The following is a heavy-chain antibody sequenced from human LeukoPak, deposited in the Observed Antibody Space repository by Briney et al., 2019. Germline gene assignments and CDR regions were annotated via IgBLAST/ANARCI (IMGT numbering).Heavy chain of an antibody. V-gene: IGHV4-34*01. J-gene: IGHJ4*02. CDR3: ASVDGYNPGGY. D-gene: IGHD5-24*01. CDR1: SGSFSGYY. CDR2: INHSGST. Sequence: SETLSLTCAVYSGSFSGYYWSWIRQPPGKGLEWIGEINHSGSTNYNPSLKSRVTISVDTSKNQFSLKLSSVTAADTAVYYCASVDGYNPGGYWGQGTLVTVSS.